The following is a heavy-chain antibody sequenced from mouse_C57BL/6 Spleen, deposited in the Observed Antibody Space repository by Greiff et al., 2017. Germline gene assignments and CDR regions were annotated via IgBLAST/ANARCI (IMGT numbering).Heavy chain of an antibody. Sequence: VQLKQSGAELVRPGASVKLSCTASGFNIKDDYMHWVKQRPEPGLEWIGWIDPENGDTEYASKFQGKATITADTSSNTAYLQLSSLTSEDTAVYYCTHWGPWAYWGQGTLVTVSA. J-gene: IGHJ3*01. CDR1: GFNIKDDY. D-gene: IGHD4-1*01. CDR2: IDPENGDT. CDR3: THWGPWAY. V-gene: IGHV14-4*01.